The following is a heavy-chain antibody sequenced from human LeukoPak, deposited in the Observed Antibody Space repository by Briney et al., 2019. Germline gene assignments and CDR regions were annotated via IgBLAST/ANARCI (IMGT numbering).Heavy chain of an antibody. CDR1: GGSFSGYY. J-gene: IGHJ3*02. CDR3: AREGRRRYYDSSGYYGGRAFDI. D-gene: IGHD3-22*01. V-gene: IGHV4-34*01. Sequence: SETLSLTCAVYGGSFSGYYWSWIRQPPGKGLEWIGEINHSGSTNYNPSLKSRVTISVDTSKNQFSLKLSSVTAADTAVYYCAREGRRRYYDSSGYYGGRAFDIWGQGTMVTVSS. CDR2: INHSGST.